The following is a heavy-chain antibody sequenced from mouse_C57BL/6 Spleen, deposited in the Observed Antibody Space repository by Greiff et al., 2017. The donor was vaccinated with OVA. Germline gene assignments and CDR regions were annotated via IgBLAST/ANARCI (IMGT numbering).Heavy chain of an antibody. CDR1: GYTFTSYT. CDR3: ARQTRGGMDY. CDR2: INPSSGYT. J-gene: IGHJ4*01. Sequence: VQLQQSGAELARPGASVKMSCKASGYTFTSYTMHWVKQRPGQGLEWIGYINPSSGYTKYNQKFKDKATLTADKSSSTAYMQLSSLTSEDSAVYYCARQTRGGMDYWGQGTSVTVSS. V-gene: IGHV1-4*01.